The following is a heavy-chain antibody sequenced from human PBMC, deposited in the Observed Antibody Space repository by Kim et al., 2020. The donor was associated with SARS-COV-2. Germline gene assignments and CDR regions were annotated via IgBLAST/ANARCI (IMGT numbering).Heavy chain of an antibody. Sequence: SVKVSCKASGGTFSSYAISWVRQAPGQGLEWMGGIIPIFGTANYAQKFQGRVTITADESTSTAYMELSSLRSEDTAVYYCARAREVRGFSAWFDPWGQGTLVTVSS. D-gene: IGHD3-10*01. V-gene: IGHV1-69*13. CDR1: GGTFSSYA. J-gene: IGHJ5*02. CDR2: IIPIFGTA. CDR3: ARAREVRGFSAWFDP.